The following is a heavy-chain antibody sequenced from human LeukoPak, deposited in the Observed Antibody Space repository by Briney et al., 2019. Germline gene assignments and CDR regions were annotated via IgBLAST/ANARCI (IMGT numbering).Heavy chain of an antibody. V-gene: IGHV1-8*03. CDR1: GYTFTSYD. CDR3: ARSGYSYGLYYYYMDV. D-gene: IGHD5-18*01. CDR2: MNPNSGNT. Sequence: ASVKVSCKASGYTFTSYDINWVRQATGQGLEWMGWMNPNSGNTGYAQKFQGRVTITRNTTISTAYMELSSLRSEDTAVYYCARSGYSYGLYYYYMDVWGKGTTVTVSS. J-gene: IGHJ6*03.